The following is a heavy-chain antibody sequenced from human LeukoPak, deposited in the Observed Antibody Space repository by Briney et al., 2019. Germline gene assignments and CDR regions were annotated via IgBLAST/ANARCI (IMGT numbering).Heavy chain of an antibody. D-gene: IGHD6-19*01. Sequence: SETLSLTCAVSGGSISSSSYYLGWIRQPPGKGLEWIGSIYYSGSTYYNPSLKSRVTISVDTSKNQFSLKLSSVTAADTAVYYCARDPLHPFSSGWYIDYWGQGTLVTVSS. J-gene: IGHJ4*02. CDR3: ARDPLHPFSSGWYIDY. V-gene: IGHV4-39*07. CDR2: IYYSGST. CDR1: GGSISSSSYY.